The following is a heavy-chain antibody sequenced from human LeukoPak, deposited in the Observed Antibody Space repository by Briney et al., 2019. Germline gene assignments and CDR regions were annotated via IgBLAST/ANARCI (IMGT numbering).Heavy chain of an antibody. Sequence: ASVTVSFKASGYTFTSYGISWVRQAPGQGLEWMGWISAYNGNTNYAQKLQGRVTMTTDTSTSTDYMELRSLRSDDTAVYYCARDTGIAARPLDYWGQGTLVTVSS. V-gene: IGHV1-18*01. CDR3: ARDTGIAARPLDY. D-gene: IGHD6-6*01. CDR1: GYTFTSYG. J-gene: IGHJ4*02. CDR2: ISAYNGNT.